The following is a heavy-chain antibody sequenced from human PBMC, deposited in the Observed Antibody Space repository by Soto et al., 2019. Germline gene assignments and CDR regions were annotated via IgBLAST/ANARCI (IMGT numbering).Heavy chain of an antibody. J-gene: IGHJ4*02. Sequence: SETLSLTCTVSGGSISSYYWSWIRQPPGKGLEWIGYIYYSGSTNYNPSLKSRVTISVDTSKNQFSLKLSSVTAADTAVYYCARTKYGDYDYWGQGTLVTVSS. CDR1: GGSISSYY. CDR3: ARTKYGDYDY. V-gene: IGHV4-59*01. D-gene: IGHD4-17*01. CDR2: IYYSGST.